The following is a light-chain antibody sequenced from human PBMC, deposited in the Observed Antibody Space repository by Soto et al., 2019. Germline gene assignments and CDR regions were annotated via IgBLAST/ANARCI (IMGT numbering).Light chain of an antibody. J-gene: IGLJ1*01. V-gene: IGLV2-14*01. CDR1: SSDVGGYNY. Sequence: QSALTQPASVSGSPGQSITISCTGTSSDVGGYNYVSWYQQHPGKAPTLMIYDVSNRPSGVSSRFSGSKSGITASLTISGLQAEDEADYYCSSFSRSSTLVFGTGTKLTVL. CDR3: SSFSRSSTLV. CDR2: DVS.